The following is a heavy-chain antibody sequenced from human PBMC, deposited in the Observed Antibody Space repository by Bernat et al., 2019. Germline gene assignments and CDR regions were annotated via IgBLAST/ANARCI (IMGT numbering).Heavy chain of an antibody. CDR1: GFTFSNYG. V-gene: IGHV3-23*01. J-gene: IGHJ4*02. D-gene: IGHD1/OR15-1a*01. CDR2: LSGTGGST. CDR3: AKNKKDLDY. Sequence: EVQLLESGGGLVQPGGSLTLSCAASGFTFSNYGMSWVRQAPGKGLEWVSGLSGTGGSTNYADSVKGRFTISRDNSKSTLYLQMNSLRAEDTALYHCAKNKKDLDYWGEGTLVTVSS.